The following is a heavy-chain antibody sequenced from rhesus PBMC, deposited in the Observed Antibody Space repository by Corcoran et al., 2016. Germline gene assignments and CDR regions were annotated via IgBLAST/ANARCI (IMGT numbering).Heavy chain of an antibody. V-gene: IGHV4-127*01. CDR3: ARGAYSGSLDY. Sequence: QVQLQESGPGLVKPSETLSLTCAVSGYSISSGYGWSWIRQPPGKGLEWIGYIGGSSGSTNYNPSPTNRVTISKGPSKNQFSLKLSSVTAADTAVYYCARGAYSGSLDYWGQGVLVTVSS. D-gene: IGHD3-16*01. CDR2: IGGSSGST. CDR1: GYSISSGYG. J-gene: IGHJ4*01.